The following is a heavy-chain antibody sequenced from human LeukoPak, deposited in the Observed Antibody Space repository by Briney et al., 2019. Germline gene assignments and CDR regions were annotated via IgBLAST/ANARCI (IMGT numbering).Heavy chain of an antibody. Sequence: GESLRISCKGPGYSLASYWISWVGQMPGKGLEWMGRIDPSDSNNNYSPSFQGHVTISADKSISTAYLQWSSLKASDTAMYYCARHREYDILTGYFYFDYWGQGNLVTVSS. J-gene: IGHJ4*02. CDR2: IDPSDSNN. CDR1: GYSLASYW. CDR3: ARHREYDILTGYFYFDY. V-gene: IGHV5-10-1*01. D-gene: IGHD3-9*01.